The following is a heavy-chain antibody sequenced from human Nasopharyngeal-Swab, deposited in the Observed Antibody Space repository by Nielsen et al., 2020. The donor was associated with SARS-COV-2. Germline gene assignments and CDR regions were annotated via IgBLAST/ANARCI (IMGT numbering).Heavy chain of an antibody. Sequence: WIRQPPGKGLEWMAVISYDGIKKYYADPVKGRFTLPRDNSKNTLYLQMNSLRTEDTAVYYCAKDHQLIRNYYYYDMDVWGQGTTVTVSS. CDR3: AKDHQLIRNYYYYDMDV. V-gene: IGHV3-30*18. J-gene: IGHJ6*02. D-gene: IGHD2-8*01. CDR2: ISYDGIKK.